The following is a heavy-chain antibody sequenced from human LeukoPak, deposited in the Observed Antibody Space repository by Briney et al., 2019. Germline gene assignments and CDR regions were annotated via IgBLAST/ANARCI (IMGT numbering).Heavy chain of an antibody. V-gene: IGHV4-59*02. CDR1: GASVRSDH. CDR3: ARDLSVNAFDI. CDR2: MHGSGSP. D-gene: IGHD2/OR15-2a*01. J-gene: IGHJ3*02. Sequence: PSETLSLTCTVSGASVRSDHWNWIRQPPGKGLEWIAYMHGSGSPNYNPSLASRLTLSVDATENLLSLKLTSVTAADTAVYFCARDLSVNAFDIWGQGTLVTVSS.